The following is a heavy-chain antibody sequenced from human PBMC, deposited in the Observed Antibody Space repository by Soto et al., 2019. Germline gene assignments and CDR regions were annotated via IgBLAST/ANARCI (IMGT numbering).Heavy chain of an antibody. V-gene: IGHV4-34*01. Sequence: QVLLQQWGAGRLKPSETLSLTCAVYGGSSFVYSWGWFRQSPGTGLEWIGEINHSGSANSNPSLKSRVTISVDTSKNQFSLKLYSVTAADAAVYYCARVSDYWSQGTLVTVSS. CDR2: INHSGSA. CDR1: GGSSFVYS. J-gene: IGHJ4*02. CDR3: ARVSDY.